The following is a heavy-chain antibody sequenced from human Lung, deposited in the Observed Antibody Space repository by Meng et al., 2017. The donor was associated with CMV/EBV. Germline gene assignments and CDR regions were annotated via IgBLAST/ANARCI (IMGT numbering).Heavy chain of an antibody. CDR3: ARVRSRDYGDFYAHFDY. CDR2: IIPIFGTA. V-gene: IGHV1-69*05. J-gene: IGHJ4*02. D-gene: IGHD4-17*01. CDR1: TVSSYG. Sequence: TVSSYGISWVRQAPGQGLEWMGGIIPIFGTANYAQKFQGRVTITTDESTSTAYMELSSLRSEDTAVYYCARVRSRDYGDFYAHFDYWGQGTLVTVSS.